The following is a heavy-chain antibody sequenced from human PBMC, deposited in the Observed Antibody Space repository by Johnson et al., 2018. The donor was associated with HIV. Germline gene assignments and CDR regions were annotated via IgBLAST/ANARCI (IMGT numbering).Heavy chain of an antibody. CDR1: GFTFSSYA. CDR2: IKQDGSNK. J-gene: IGHJ3*02. Sequence: VLLVESGGGVVQPGRSLRLSCAASGFTFSSYAMHWVRQAPGKGLEWVANIKQDGSNKYYVDSVKGRFTISRDNAKNSLYLQMNSLRVEDTAVYYCARERDSSCYYSVDFDIWREGTMVTVSS. D-gene: IGHD3-22*01. V-gene: IGHV3-7*03. CDR3: ARERDSSCYYSVDFDI.